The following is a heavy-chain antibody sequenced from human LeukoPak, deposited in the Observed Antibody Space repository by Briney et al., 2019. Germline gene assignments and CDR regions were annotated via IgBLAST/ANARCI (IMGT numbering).Heavy chain of an antibody. D-gene: IGHD3-22*01. CDR2: IIPILGIA. V-gene: IGHV1-69*04. CDR3: ARAQRGSGYSMSPFDY. Sequence: GASVKVSCKASGYTFTSYGISWVRQAPGQGLEWMGRIIPILGIANYAQKFQGRVTITADKSTSTAYMELSSLRSEDTAVYYCARAQRGSGYSMSPFDYWGQGTLVTVSS. J-gene: IGHJ4*02. CDR1: GYTFTSYG.